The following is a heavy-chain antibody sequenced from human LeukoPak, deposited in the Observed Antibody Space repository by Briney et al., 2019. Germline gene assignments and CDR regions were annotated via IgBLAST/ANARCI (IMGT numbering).Heavy chain of an antibody. V-gene: IGHV3-9*01. Sequence: GGSLRLSCAASGFTFDDYAMHWVRQAPGKGLEWVSGISWSGGSMGYADSVKGRFTISRDNAKNSLYLQMNSLRAEDTALYYCAKSTGYYYDSSAFDYWGRGTLVTVSS. J-gene: IGHJ4*02. CDR3: AKSTGYYYDSSAFDY. D-gene: IGHD3-22*01. CDR2: ISWSGGSM. CDR1: GFTFDDYA.